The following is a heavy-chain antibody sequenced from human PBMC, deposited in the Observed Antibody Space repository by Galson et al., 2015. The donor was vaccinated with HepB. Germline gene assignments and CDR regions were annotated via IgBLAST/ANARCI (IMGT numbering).Heavy chain of an antibody. V-gene: IGHV3-64*01. CDR3: ARGLGYSYGEPAGDY. CDR2: ISSNGGST. CDR1: GFTFSSYA. J-gene: IGHJ4*02. D-gene: IGHD5-18*01. Sequence: SLRLSCAASGFTFSSYAMHWVRQAPGKGLEYVSAISSNGGSTYYANSVKGRFTISRDNSKNTLYLQMGSLRAEDMAVYYCARGLGYSYGEPAGDYWGQGTLVTVSS.